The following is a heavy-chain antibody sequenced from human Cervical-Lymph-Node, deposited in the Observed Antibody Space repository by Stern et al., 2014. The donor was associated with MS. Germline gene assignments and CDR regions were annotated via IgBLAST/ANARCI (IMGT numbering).Heavy chain of an antibody. Sequence: QMQLVQSGPGLVKPSQTLSLTCTVSGASLSSGAYLWSWIRQHPGKGLEWIGYIYYSGGAYYNKSLKSRVTISLDTSKNQFSLKLSSVTAADTAVYYCARSSSWPHLFDYWGQGTLVTVSS. J-gene: IGHJ4*02. CDR3: ARSSSWPHLFDY. V-gene: IGHV4-31*03. D-gene: IGHD6-13*01. CDR2: IYYSGGA. CDR1: GASLSSGAYL.